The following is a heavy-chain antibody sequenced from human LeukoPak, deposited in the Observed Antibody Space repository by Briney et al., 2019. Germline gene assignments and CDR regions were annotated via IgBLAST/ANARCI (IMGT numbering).Heavy chain of an antibody. D-gene: IGHD1-26*01. CDR1: GGSISSYY. CDR2: IYYSGST. CDR3: ARVTRGSYYYGMDV. Sequence: SETLSPTCSVSGGSISSYYWSWLRQPPGKALEWIGYIYYSGSTNYNPSLKSRVTISVDTSKNQFSLKLSSVTAADTAVYYCARVTRGSYYYGMDVWGQGTTVTVSS. V-gene: IGHV4-59*01. J-gene: IGHJ6*02.